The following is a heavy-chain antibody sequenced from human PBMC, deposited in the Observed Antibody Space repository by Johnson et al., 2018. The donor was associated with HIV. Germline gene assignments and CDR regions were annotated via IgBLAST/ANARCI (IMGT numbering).Heavy chain of an antibody. CDR2: ISYDGSNK. V-gene: IGHV3-30-3*01. CDR1: GFTFSSYA. CDR3: ARELEFGDLRKNDAFDI. D-gene: IGHD4-17*01. J-gene: IGHJ3*02. Sequence: QVQLVESGGGVVQPGRSLRLSCAASGFTFSSYAMHWVRQAPGKGLEWVAVISYDGSNKYYADSVTGRFTLSRDNSKNTLYLQMNSLKAEDTAVDYCARELEFGDLRKNDAFDIWGQGTMVTVSS.